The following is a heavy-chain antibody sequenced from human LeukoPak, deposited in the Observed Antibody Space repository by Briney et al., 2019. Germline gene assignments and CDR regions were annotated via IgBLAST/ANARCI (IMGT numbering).Heavy chain of an antibody. CDR1: GGSISSYY. D-gene: IGHD2-21*02. CDR2: VYSSGIT. V-gene: IGHV4-4*07. Sequence: SETLSLTCTVSGGSISSYYWNWIRQPAGKGLEWIGRVYSSGITNYNPSLRSRVTMSVDTSKNQFSLKLSSVTAADTAVYYCARGAYCGGDCYSFDYWGQGTLVTVSS. J-gene: IGHJ4*02. CDR3: ARGAYCGGDCYSFDY.